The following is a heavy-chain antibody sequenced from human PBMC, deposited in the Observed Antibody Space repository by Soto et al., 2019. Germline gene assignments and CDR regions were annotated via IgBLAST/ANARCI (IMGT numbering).Heavy chain of an antibody. CDR1: GFTFTYFA. Sequence: QVQLVESGGGVVQPGRSLRLSCAASGFTFTYFAMYWVRQAPGKGLEWVAVISYHGSNKYYADSVKGRFTVSRDNSNNTLFLQMSSLRPEDTAVYYCARDHIPDLLGSGSYFNAFDYWGQGTRVTGSS. J-gene: IGHJ4*02. CDR2: ISYHGSNK. D-gene: IGHD3-10*01. CDR3: ARDHIPDLLGSGSYFNAFDY. V-gene: IGHV3-30-3*01.